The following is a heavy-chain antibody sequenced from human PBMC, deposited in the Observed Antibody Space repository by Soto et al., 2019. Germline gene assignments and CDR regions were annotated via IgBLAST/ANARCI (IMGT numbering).Heavy chain of an antibody. D-gene: IGHD6-13*01. CDR2: IIPIFGTA. CDR1: GGTLSSYS. V-gene: IGHV1-69*13. J-gene: IGHJ4*02. Sequence: ASVNVSCKPSGGTLSSYSISWVRQAPGQGLEWMGGIIPIFGTANYAQKLQGRVTITADESTSTAYMELSSLRSEDTAVYYCARSIRGEFLAAADPYYWGQGTLVTVSS. CDR3: ARSIRGEFLAAADPYY.